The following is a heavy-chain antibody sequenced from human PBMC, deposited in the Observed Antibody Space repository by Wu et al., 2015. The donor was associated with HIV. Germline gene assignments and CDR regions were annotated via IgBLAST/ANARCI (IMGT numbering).Heavy chain of an antibody. Sequence: QVQLVQSGAEVKKPGASVKVSCKTSGYTFINYDINWVRQATGQGLEWMGWMNPNSGNTGYAQKFQGRVTMTRNISISTAYMELSSLRSDDTALYYCARGPSGGTIYWYFDLWGRGTLVTVSS. CDR3: ARGPSGGTIYWYFDL. J-gene: IGHJ2*01. CDR2: MNPNSGNT. V-gene: IGHV1-8*01. CDR1: GYTFINYD. D-gene: IGHD6-19*01.